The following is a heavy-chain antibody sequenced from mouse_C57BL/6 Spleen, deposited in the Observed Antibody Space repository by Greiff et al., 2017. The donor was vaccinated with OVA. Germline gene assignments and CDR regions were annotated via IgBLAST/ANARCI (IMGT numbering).Heavy chain of an antibody. V-gene: IGHV1-69*01. CDR1: GYTFTSYW. CDR3: ARAGSSYGIDY. Sequence: VQLQQPGAELVMPGASVKLSCKASGYTFTSYWMHWVKQRPGQGLEWIGEIDPSDSYTNYNQKFKGKSTLTVDKSSSTAYMQLSSLTSEDSAVYYCARAGSSYGIDYWGQGTTLTVSS. J-gene: IGHJ2*01. D-gene: IGHD1-1*01. CDR2: IDPSDSYT.